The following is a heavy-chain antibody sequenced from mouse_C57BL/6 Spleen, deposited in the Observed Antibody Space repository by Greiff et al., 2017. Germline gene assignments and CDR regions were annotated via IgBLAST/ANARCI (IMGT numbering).Heavy chain of an antibody. J-gene: IGHJ3*01. D-gene: IGHD2-12*01. Sequence: EVQLQQSGPVLVKPGASVKMSCKASGYTFTDYYMNWVKQSHGKRLEWIGVINPYNGGTSYNQKFKGKATLTVDKSSSTAYMELNSLTSEDSAVYDCARSKCYDDLFAYWGQGTLVTVSA. CDR2: INPYNGGT. CDR1: GYTFTDYY. CDR3: ARSKCYDDLFAY. V-gene: IGHV1-19*01.